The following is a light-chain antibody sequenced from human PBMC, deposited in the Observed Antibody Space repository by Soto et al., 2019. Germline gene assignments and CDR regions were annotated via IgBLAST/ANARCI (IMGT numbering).Light chain of an antibody. CDR3: QQYGSSPRT. V-gene: IGKV3-20*01. J-gene: IGKJ1*01. CDR1: QSVSSSY. CDR2: GAS. Sequence: EIVLTQSPGNLSLSPGERATLSCRASQSVSSSYLAWYQQKPGQAPRLLISGASSRATGIPDRFSGSGSGTDFTLTISRLEPEDFAVYYCQQYGSSPRTFGQGTKVEIK.